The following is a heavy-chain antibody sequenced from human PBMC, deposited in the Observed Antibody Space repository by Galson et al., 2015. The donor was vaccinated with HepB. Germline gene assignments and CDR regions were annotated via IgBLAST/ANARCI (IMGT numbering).Heavy chain of an antibody. J-gene: IGHJ6*02. D-gene: IGHD3-10*01. CDR3: ARGPLVREAVSNFYYGMDV. CDR2: VYYSGKT. Sequence: ETLSLTCTVSGGSISSTPYYWGWVRQPPGKGLEWIGSVYYSGKTYYNPSLKSRVAISVDTSKNQFSLSLASVAAADTAVYYCARGPLVREAVSNFYYGMDVWGRGTTVTVSS. CDR1: GGSISSTPYY. V-gene: IGHV4-39*07.